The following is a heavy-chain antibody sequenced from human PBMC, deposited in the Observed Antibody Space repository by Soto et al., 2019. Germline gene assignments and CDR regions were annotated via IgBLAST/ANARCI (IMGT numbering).Heavy chain of an antibody. CDR2: IYYCGST. Sequence: PSETLSLTCTVSGGSISSSSYYWGWIRQPPGKGLEWIGSIYYCGSTYYNPSLKSRVTISVDTSKNQFSLKLSSVTAADTAVYYCARLLGSSGWSSGLSPYYYYYMDVWGQGTTVTVSS. J-gene: IGHJ6*03. CDR3: ARLLGSSGWSSGLSPYYYYYMDV. V-gene: IGHV4-39*01. CDR1: GGSISSSSYY. D-gene: IGHD6-19*01.